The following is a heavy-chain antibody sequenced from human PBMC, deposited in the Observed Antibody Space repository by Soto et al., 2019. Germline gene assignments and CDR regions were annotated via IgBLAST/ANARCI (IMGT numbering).Heavy chain of an antibody. V-gene: IGHV4-31*02. D-gene: IGHD3-3*01. J-gene: IGHJ5*02. Sequence: LCGGSISSGDYYWSWIRQHPGKGLEWIGYSYYSGSTYYNPSLKSRVTISVDTSKNQFSLKLSSVTAADTAVYYCARWWSGSRQGFDPWGQVTLVTVSS. CDR2: SYYSGST. CDR1: GGSISSGDYY. CDR3: ARWWSGSRQGFDP.